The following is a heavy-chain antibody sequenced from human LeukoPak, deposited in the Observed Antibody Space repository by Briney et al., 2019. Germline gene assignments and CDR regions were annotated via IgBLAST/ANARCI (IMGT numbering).Heavy chain of an antibody. Sequence: SETLSLTCTVSGGSISSYYWSWIRQPPGKGLEWIGYIYYSGSTNYNPSLKSRVTISVDTSKNQFSLKLSSVTAADTAVYYCARARDDGYSPFDYWGQGTLVTVSS. D-gene: IGHD4-11*01. CDR3: ARARDDGYSPFDY. V-gene: IGHV4-59*01. CDR1: GGSISSYY. J-gene: IGHJ4*02. CDR2: IYYSGST.